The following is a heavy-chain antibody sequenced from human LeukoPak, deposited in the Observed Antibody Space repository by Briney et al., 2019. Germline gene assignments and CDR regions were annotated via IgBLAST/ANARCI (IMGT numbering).Heavy chain of an antibody. J-gene: IGHJ6*04. CDR1: GFTFSSYE. Sequence: GGSLRLSCAASGFTFSSYEMNWVRQAPGKGLGVVSYISSSGSTIYYADSVKGRFTISRDNAKNSLYLQMNSLRAEDTAVYYCAELGITMIGGVWGKGTTVTISS. CDR2: ISSSGSTI. D-gene: IGHD3-10*02. CDR3: AELGITMIGGV. V-gene: IGHV3-48*03.